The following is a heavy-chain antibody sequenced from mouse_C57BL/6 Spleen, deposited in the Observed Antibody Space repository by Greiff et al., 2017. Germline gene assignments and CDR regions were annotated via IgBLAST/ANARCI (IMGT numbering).Heavy chain of an antibody. D-gene: IGHD2-14*01. Sequence: QVQLKESGAELVKPGASVKISCKASGYAFSSYWMNWVKQRPGKGLEWIGQIYPGDGDTNYNGKFKGKATLTADKSSSTAYMQLSSLTSEDSAVYFCARMIGTRLFFDYWGQGTTLTVSS. CDR3: ARMIGTRLFFDY. V-gene: IGHV1-80*01. J-gene: IGHJ2*01. CDR1: GYAFSSYW. CDR2: IYPGDGDT.